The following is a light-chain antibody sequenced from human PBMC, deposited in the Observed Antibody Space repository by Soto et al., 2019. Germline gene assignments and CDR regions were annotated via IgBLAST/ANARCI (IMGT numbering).Light chain of an antibody. V-gene: IGKV1-33*01. Sequence: DIQMTQSPSSLSASVGDRVTISCQASQEISNRLNWYQQKPGTAPKLLIYDASLLETGVPSRFSGGGSGTDFTFTISSLHPEDFATYYCQQIDNLLFTFGQGTKLEI. CDR3: QQIDNLLFT. CDR2: DAS. J-gene: IGKJ2*01. CDR1: QEISNR.